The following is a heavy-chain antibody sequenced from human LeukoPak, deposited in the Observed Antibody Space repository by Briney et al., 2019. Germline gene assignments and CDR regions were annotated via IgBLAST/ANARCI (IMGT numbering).Heavy chain of an antibody. CDR1: GFTFSSYS. CDR2: ISSSSNYI. D-gene: IGHD4-23*01. V-gene: IGHV3-21*01. CDR3: ARGYGGEGFDY. J-gene: IGHJ4*02. Sequence: GGSLRLSCAASGFTFSSYSMNWVRRAPGKGLEWVSSISSSSNYIYYADSLKGRFTISRDNAKNSLYLQMNSLRAEDTAVYYCARGYGGEGFDYWGQGTLVTVSS.